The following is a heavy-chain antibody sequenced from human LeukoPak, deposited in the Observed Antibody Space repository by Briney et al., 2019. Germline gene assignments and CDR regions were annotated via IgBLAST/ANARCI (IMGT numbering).Heavy chain of an antibody. CDR1: GFTFDDYA. D-gene: IGHD3-22*01. Sequence: GGSLRLSCAASGFTFDDYAMYWVRQAPGKGLEWVSGISWNSGSIGYADSVKGRFTISRDNAKNSLYLQMNSLRAEDTALYYCAKGGSSGYKRLDYFDYWGQGTLVTVSS. CDR3: AKGGSSGYKRLDYFDY. V-gene: IGHV3-9*01. CDR2: ISWNSGSI. J-gene: IGHJ4*02.